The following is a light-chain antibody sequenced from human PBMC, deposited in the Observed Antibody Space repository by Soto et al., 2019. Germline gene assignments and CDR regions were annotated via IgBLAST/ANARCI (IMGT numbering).Light chain of an antibody. Sequence: DIQMTQSPSTLSASVGDRVTVTCRASQSINTWLAWYQQKPGKAPKLLIYDASSLQSGVPSRFTGRGSGTEFTLTISSLQPDDFATYYCQQYDTYSRTVGQGTKVDSK. V-gene: IGKV1-5*01. CDR1: QSINTW. J-gene: IGKJ1*01. CDR2: DAS. CDR3: QQYDTYSRT.